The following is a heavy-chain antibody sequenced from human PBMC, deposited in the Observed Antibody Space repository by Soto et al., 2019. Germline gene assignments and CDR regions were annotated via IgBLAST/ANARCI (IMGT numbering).Heavy chain of an antibody. D-gene: IGHD7-27*01. V-gene: IGHV3-33*01. CDR1: GFTFSSYG. Sequence: QVQLVESGGGVVQPGRSLRLSCAASGFTFSSYGLPWGRQAPGKGLEWMAVKWYAGNSKYYGDSVRGRFTVSRDTSQNTLYLQMDSLRAADTAVYYCARESSSGEGFDFWGQGTLVTVSS. CDR2: KWYAGNSK. CDR3: ARESSSGEGFDF. J-gene: IGHJ4*02.